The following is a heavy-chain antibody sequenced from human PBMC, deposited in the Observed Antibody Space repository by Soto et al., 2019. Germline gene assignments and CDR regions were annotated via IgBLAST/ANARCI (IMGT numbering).Heavy chain of an antibody. D-gene: IGHD5-18*01. V-gene: IGHV3-48*03. CDR3: ASSEWIQLWPDAFDI. CDR1: GFTFSSYE. J-gene: IGHJ3*02. Sequence: ESGGGLVQPGGSLRLSCAASGFTFSSYEMNWVRQAPGKGLEWVSYISSSGSTIYYADSVKGRFTISRDNAKNSLYLQMNSLRAEDTAVYYCASSEWIQLWPDAFDIWGQGTMVTVSS. CDR2: ISSSGSTI.